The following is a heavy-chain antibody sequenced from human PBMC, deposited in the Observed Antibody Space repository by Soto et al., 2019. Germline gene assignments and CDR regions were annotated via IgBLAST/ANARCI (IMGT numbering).Heavy chain of an antibody. CDR1: GFSLSTSGVG. Sequence: SGPKLVNPTQTLTLTCTFSGFSLSTSGVGVSWIRQPPGKALEWLAHIFSNDEKSYSTSLKSRLTISKDTSKSQVVLTMTNMDPVDTATYYCARMGHYDFWSGYYFDYWGQGTLVTVSS. D-gene: IGHD3-3*01. J-gene: IGHJ4*02. CDR3: ARMGHYDFWSGYYFDY. CDR2: IFSNDEK. V-gene: IGHV2-26*01.